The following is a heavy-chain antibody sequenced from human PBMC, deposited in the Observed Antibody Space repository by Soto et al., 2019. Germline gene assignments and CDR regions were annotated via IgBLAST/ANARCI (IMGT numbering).Heavy chain of an antibody. V-gene: IGHV4-39*01. CDR3: ARLEGLATISYYFDF. CDR1: DDSINSDKYY. D-gene: IGHD3-9*01. CDR2: IYYRGNA. J-gene: IGHJ4*02. Sequence: QLQLQESGPGLVKPSETLSLTCSVSDDSINSDKYYWGWIRQPPGKGLEWIGSIYYRGNAYYNPSLPTRVTISLDKSEGQSSLKLNSVTAADSAVYFCARLEGLATISYYFDFWGPGALVTVSS.